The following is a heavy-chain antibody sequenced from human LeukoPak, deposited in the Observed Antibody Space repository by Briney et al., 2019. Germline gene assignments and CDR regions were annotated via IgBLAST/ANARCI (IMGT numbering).Heavy chain of an antibody. J-gene: IGHJ4*02. D-gene: IGHD1-7*01. CDR1: GGSISSHY. CDR3: ARGSSNWNYDPNLDY. Sequence: SETLSLTCTVSGGSISSHYWSWIRQPPGKGLEWIGYVYNSGSTNYNPSLKSRVTISVDMSKNQFSLKLTSVTAADTAVYYCARGSSNWNYDPNLDYWGQGTLVSVSS. CDR2: VYNSGST. V-gene: IGHV4-59*11.